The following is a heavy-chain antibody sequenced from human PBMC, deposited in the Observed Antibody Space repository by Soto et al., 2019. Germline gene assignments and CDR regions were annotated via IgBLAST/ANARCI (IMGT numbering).Heavy chain of an antibody. CDR1: GFSLNTPGVG. CDR3: ALKGFQTSYHYTAVFDH. Sequence: QITLKEPGPILVKPTETLTLTCTFSGFSLNTPGVGVGWIRQPPGKALEWLALLYWDDDRRYSPSLENILTITKDTSNNRVVLTMANVDPVDTGTYYCALKGFQTSYHYTAVFDHWGQGTLVTVSS. CDR2: LYWDDDR. J-gene: IGHJ4*02. V-gene: IGHV2-5*02. D-gene: IGHD3-16*02.